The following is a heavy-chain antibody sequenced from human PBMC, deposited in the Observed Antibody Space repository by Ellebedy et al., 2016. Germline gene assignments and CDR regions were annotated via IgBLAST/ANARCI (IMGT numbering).Heavy chain of an antibody. J-gene: IGHJ4*01. V-gene: IGHV3-53*01. CDR3: ANSPAEYTGYLYYFAS. D-gene: IGHD5-12*01. CDR2: IYSGGST. Sequence: GESLKISCAASGFTVSSNYMSWVRQAPGKGLEWVSVIYSGGSTYYTDSVKGRFTISRDNSNSTLYLQMNSLRVEDSALYYCANSPAEYTGYLYYFASWGHGSLVTVSS. CDR1: GFTVSSNY.